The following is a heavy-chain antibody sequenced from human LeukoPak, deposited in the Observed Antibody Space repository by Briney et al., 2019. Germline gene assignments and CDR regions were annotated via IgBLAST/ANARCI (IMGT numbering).Heavy chain of an antibody. Sequence: GGSLRLSCAASGFTFSSYWMHWVRQAPGKGLVWVSSINSDGSSTSYADSVKGRFTISRDNAKNTLYLQMNSLRAEDTAVYYCARDLGYSYGYVYWGQGTLVTVSS. CDR2: INSDGSST. V-gene: IGHV3-74*01. J-gene: IGHJ4*02. D-gene: IGHD5-18*01. CDR1: GFTFSSYW. CDR3: ARDLGYSYGYVY.